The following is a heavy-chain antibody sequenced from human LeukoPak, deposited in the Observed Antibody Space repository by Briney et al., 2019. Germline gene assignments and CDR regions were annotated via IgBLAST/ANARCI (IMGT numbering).Heavy chain of an antibody. D-gene: IGHD3-22*01. CDR2: IYYSGST. CDR1: GGSISSSNYY. Sequence: SETLSLTCTVSGGSISSSNYYWGWIRQPPGKGLEWIGSIYYSGSTYYNPSLKSRVTISVDTSKNQFSLKLSPVTAADTAVYYCAGDWCDECYYDSSGYNDAFDIWGQGTMVTVSS. CDR3: AGDWCDECYYDSSGYNDAFDI. J-gene: IGHJ3*02. V-gene: IGHV4-39*07.